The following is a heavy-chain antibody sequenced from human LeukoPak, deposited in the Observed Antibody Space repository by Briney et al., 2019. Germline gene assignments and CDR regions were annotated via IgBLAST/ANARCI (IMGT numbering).Heavy chain of an antibody. CDR1: GFTFNNYW. CDR3: AKAPIAGAIGVLDH. V-gene: IGHV3-7*01. D-gene: IGHD1-26*01. Sequence: GGSLRLSCAAFGFTFNNYWVSWVRQAPGKGLEWVANINQDGSGKHHVDSVKGRFTISRANAKNSLYLQMNSLRAEDTAVYFCAKAPIAGAIGVLDHWGQGTLVTVSS. CDR2: INQDGSGK. J-gene: IGHJ4*02.